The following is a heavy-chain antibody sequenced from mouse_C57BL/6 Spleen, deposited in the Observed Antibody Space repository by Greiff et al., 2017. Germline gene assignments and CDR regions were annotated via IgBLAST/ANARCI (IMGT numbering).Heavy chain of an antibody. CDR2: IYPGDGDT. Sequence: QVQLLQSGPELVKPGASVKISCKASGYAFSSSWMTWVQQRPGKGLEWIGRIYPGDGDTNYNGKFKGQATLSADKSSSTAYMQLSRRTSEDYAVYFCAREGGSWDYFDYWGQGTTLTVSS. CDR1: GYAFSSSW. V-gene: IGHV1-82*01. D-gene: IGHD4-1*01. CDR3: AREGGSWDYFDY. J-gene: IGHJ2*01.